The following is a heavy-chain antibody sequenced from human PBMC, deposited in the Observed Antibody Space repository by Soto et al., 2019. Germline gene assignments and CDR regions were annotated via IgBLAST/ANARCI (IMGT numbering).Heavy chain of an antibody. CDR1: GFTFNSYA. CDR3: AKDSNGYYRPIDY. Sequence: PGGSLRLSCAASGFTFNSYAMSWVRQAPGKGLEWVSAISGSGSNTYYADSVKGRFTISRDNPKNTLYLQMNSLRVEDTAVYYSAKDSNGYYRPIDYWGQGTLVTVSS. CDR2: ISGSGSNT. D-gene: IGHD3-22*01. V-gene: IGHV3-23*01. J-gene: IGHJ4*02.